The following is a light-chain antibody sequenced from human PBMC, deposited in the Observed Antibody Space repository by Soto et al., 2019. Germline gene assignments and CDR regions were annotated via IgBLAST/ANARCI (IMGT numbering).Light chain of an antibody. J-gene: IGKJ2*01. CDR1: QSVSSSY. CDR3: QQYGSSPGHT. CDR2: GAS. V-gene: IGKV3-20*01. Sequence: EIVLTQSPGTLSLSPGERATLSCRASQSVSSSYFSWYQQKPGQAPRLLIYGASSRTTGIPDRFSGSGSGKDFTITISRLEHEVFAFYRCQQYGSSPGHTFGQGTKLEIK.